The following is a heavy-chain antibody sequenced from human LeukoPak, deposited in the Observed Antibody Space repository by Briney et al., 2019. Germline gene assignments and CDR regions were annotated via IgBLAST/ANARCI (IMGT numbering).Heavy chain of an antibody. CDR3: ARGKIEGRRYCSSTSCLQPYYFDY. CDR2: INHIRST. CDR1: GGSFSGYY. D-gene: IGHD2-2*01. Sequence: SETLSLTCAVYGGSFSGYYWSWIRQPPGKGLEWIGEINHIRSTNYNPSLKSRVTISVDTSKNQFSLKLSSVTAADTAVYYCARGKIEGRRYCSSTSCLQPYYFDYWGQGTLVTVSS. V-gene: IGHV4-34*01. J-gene: IGHJ4*02.